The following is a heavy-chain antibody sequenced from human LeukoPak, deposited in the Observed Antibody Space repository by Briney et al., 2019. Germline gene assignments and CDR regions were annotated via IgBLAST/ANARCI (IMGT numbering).Heavy chain of an antibody. Sequence: GGSLRLSCAASGFTFSSYAMSWVRQAPGKGLEWVSAISGSGGSTNYADSVKGRFTISRDNSKNTLYLQMNSLRAEDTAVYYCAKDLEPADYGDYLNWFDPWGQGTLVTVSS. CDR3: AKDLEPADYGDYLNWFDP. J-gene: IGHJ5*02. D-gene: IGHD4-17*01. CDR1: GFTFSSYA. CDR2: ISGSGGST. V-gene: IGHV3-23*01.